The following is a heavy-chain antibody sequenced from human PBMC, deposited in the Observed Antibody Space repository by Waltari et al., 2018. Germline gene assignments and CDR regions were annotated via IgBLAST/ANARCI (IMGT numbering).Heavy chain of an antibody. CDR3: ARDRGSYSYFDL. D-gene: IGHD3-16*01. CDR1: GFTFSSYT. CDR2: ISSIGNYI. V-gene: IGHV3-21*01. J-gene: IGHJ2*01. Sequence: EVQLVESGGGLVKLGGSLRLSCAASGFTFSSYTMNWVRQAPGKGLEWVSSISSIGNYIYYGDSGKGRFTISRDNAKNSVFLQMDSLRAEDTAVYYCARDRGSYSYFDLWGRGTLVTVSS.